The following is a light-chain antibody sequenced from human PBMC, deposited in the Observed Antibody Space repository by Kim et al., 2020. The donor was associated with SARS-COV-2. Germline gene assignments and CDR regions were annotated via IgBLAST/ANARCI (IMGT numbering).Light chain of an antibody. CDR2: KAS. CDR3: QQYTNFWT. Sequence: SASVGDRVTITCRASQSVSSWLAWYQQKPGKAPKLLISKASTLESGVPSRFSGSGSGTEVTLTISSLQPDDFATYYCQQYTNFWTFGQGTKVDIK. V-gene: IGKV1-5*03. CDR1: QSVSSW. J-gene: IGKJ1*01.